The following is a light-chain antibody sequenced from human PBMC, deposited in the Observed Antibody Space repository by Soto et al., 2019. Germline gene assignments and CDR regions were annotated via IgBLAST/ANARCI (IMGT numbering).Light chain of an antibody. J-gene: IGLJ1*01. CDR2: STS. V-gene: IGLV1-44*01. CDR3: AAWDDRLDVYV. CDR1: SSNIGSNT. Sequence: QSVLTQPPSASGTPGQIVAISCSGSSSNIGSNTVTWYQQLPGTAPKLLIYSTSQRSSGVPGRFSGSKSGASASLSISGLQSEDEADYYCAAWDDRLDVYVFGTRSK.